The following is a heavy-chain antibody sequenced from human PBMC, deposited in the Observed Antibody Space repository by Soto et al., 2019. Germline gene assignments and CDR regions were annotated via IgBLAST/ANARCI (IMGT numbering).Heavy chain of an antibody. D-gene: IGHD4-17*01. CDR2: ISGSGGST. V-gene: IGHV3-23*01. Sequence: PGGSLRLSCAASGFTFSSYAMSWVRQAPGKGLEWVSAISGSGGSTYYADSVKGRFTISRDNSKNTLYLQMNSLRAEDTAVYYCAKRGADYGFLGYGMDVWGQGTTVTVSS. J-gene: IGHJ6*02. CDR3: AKRGADYGFLGYGMDV. CDR1: GFTFSSYA.